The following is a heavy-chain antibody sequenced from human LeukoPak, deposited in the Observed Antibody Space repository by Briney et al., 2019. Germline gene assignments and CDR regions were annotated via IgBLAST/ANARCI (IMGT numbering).Heavy chain of an antibody. J-gene: IGHJ4*02. CDR1: GGSISSSSYY. D-gene: IGHD2-2*01. Sequence: PSETLALTCTVSGGSISSSSYYWGWIRQPPGKGLEWIGSIYYSGSTYYNPSLKSRVTISVDTSKNQFSLKLSSVTAADTAVYYCARQLGYCSSTSCYADKVDYWGQGTLVTVSS. CDR3: ARQLGYCSSTSCYADKVDY. CDR2: IYYSGST. V-gene: IGHV4-39*01.